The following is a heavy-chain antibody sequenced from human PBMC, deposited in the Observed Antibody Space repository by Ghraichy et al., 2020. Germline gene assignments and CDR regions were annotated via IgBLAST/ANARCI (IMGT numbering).Heavy chain of an antibody. CDR3: ARGRYYDSSGYYYGVGWFDP. D-gene: IGHD3-22*01. Sequence: SETLSLTCAVSGGSISSGGYSWSWIRQPPGKGLEWIGYIYHSGSTYYNPSLKSRVTISVDRSKNQFSLKLSSVTAADTAVYYCARGRYYDSSGYYYGVGWFDPWGQGTLVTVSS. V-gene: IGHV4-30-2*01. CDR1: GGSISSGGYS. J-gene: IGHJ5*02. CDR2: IYHSGST.